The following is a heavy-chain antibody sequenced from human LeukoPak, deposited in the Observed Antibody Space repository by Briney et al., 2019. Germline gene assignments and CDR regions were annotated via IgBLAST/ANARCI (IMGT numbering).Heavy chain of an antibody. D-gene: IGHD6-19*01. V-gene: IGHV1-3*01. CDR2: INGATGNT. CDR3: ARESGRTSSVDY. Sequence: GASVTVSCKASGYTFTSHALHWVRQAPGESLEWMAWINGATGNTEYSQKFQARVTITRDTSASTAYMQLSSLRSEDTAVYYCARESGRTSSVDYWGQGTLVTVSS. CDR1: GYTFTSHA. J-gene: IGHJ4*02.